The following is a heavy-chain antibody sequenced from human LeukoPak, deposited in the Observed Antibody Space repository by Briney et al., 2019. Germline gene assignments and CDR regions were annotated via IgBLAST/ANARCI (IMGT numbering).Heavy chain of an antibody. D-gene: IGHD3-3*01. J-gene: IGHJ5*02. Sequence: PSETLSLTCTFSGASVSSYYWDWLRQTPGKGLEWIGYISDTGKTHSNPSLKSRVSISLGPANKQFSLRLRSVTAAASAVYYCATGYYEPFATWGPGILVSVSS. CDR1: GASVSSYY. CDR2: ISDTGKT. V-gene: IGHV4-59*02. CDR3: ATGYYEPFAT.